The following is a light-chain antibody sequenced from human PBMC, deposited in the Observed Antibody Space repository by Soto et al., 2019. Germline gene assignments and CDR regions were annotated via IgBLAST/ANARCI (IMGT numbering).Light chain of an antibody. CDR3: QQRSNWPPRLT. CDR1: QSVGSY. V-gene: IGKV3-11*01. CDR2: DAS. J-gene: IGKJ4*01. Sequence: EIVLTQSPATLSLSPGERATLSCRASQSVGSYLAWYQQKPGQAPRLLIYDASNMATGIPARFSGSGSGTDFTLTISSLEPEDFAVYYCQQRSNWPPRLTFGGGTKVETK.